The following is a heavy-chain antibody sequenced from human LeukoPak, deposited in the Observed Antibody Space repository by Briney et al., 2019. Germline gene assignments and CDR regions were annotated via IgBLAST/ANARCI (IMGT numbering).Heavy chain of an antibody. CDR3: ARVGGVPLGAFDI. D-gene: IGHD3-16*01. V-gene: IGHV4-39*01. Sequence: PSETLSLTCTVSGGSISSSSYYWGWIRQPPGKGLEWIGSIYYSGSTYYNPSLKSRVTISVDTSKNQFSLKLSSVTAADTAVYYCARVGGVPLGAFDIWAQGTLVTVSS. CDR1: GGSISSSSYY. J-gene: IGHJ3*02. CDR2: IYYSGST.